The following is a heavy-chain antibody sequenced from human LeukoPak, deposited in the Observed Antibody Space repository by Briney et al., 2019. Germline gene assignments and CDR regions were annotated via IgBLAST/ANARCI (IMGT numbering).Heavy chain of an antibody. J-gene: IGHJ6*03. V-gene: IGHV3-30*01. D-gene: IGHD1-14*01. CDR2: ISYDGGNK. Sequence: GGSLRLSCAASGFTFSSYAMHWVRQAPGKGLEWVAVISYDGGNKYYADSVKGRFTISRDNSKTTLYLQMNSLRAEDTAVYYCARYNRNPPYYYYTDVWGKGTTVTVSS. CDR3: ARYNRNPPYYYYTDV. CDR1: GFTFSSYA.